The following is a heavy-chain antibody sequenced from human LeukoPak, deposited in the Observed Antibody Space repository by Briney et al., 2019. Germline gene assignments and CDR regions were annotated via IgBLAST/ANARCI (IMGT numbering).Heavy chain of an antibody. J-gene: IGHJ5*02. CDR1: GGSFSGYY. V-gene: IGHV4-34*01. D-gene: IGHD6-13*01. Sequence: KPSETLSLTCAVYGGSFSGYYWSWIRQPPGKGLEWIGEINHSGSTNYNPSLKSRVTISVDTSKNQFSLKLSSVTAADTAVYYCARAAAGTVSWFDPWGQGTLVTVSS. CDR2: INHSGST. CDR3: ARAAAGTVSWFDP.